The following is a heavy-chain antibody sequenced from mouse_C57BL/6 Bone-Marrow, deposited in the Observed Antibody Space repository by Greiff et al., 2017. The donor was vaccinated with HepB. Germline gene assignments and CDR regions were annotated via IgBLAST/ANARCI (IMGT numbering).Heavy chain of an antibody. CDR3: ARKGGSGSFAY. J-gene: IGHJ3*01. D-gene: IGHD3-2*02. CDR1: GFSFTSYG. Sequence: VQLQQSGPGLVQPSQSLSITCTASGFSFTSYGVHWVRQSPGKGLEWLGVICSGGSTDYNAAFISRLCISKDNSNSQVFFKMTSRQADDTAIYYCARKGGSGSFAYWGQGTLVTVSA. V-gene: IGHV2-2*01. CDR2: ICSGGST.